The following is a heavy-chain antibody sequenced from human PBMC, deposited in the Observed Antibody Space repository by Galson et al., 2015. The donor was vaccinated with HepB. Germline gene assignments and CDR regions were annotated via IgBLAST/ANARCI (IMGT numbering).Heavy chain of an antibody. J-gene: IGHJ4*02. CDR3: YLRYCSGGSCYSRFDY. CDR1: GGTFSSYA. D-gene: IGHD2-15*01. CDR2: IIPIFGTA. Sequence: SVKVSCKASGGTFSSYAISWVRQAPGQGLEWMGGIIPIFGTANYAQKFQGRVTITADESTSTAYMELSSLRSEDTAVYYCYLRYCSGGSCYSRFDYWGQGTLVTVSS. V-gene: IGHV1-69*13.